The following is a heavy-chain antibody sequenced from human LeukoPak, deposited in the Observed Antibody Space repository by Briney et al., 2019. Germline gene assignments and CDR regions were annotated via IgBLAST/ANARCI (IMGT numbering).Heavy chain of an antibody. CDR2: LYSDGTT. J-gene: IGHJ4*02. CDR3: ARARVPASGRYYFDS. V-gene: IGHV3-66*01. Sequence: GGSLRLSCAASGIPVRSNYMSWVRRAPGKGLEWVSILYSDGTTYYADSVKGRFTISRDNSGNTLYLQMHSLGDEDTAVYYCARARVPASGRYYFDSWGQGTLVTVSS. D-gene: IGHD6-13*01. CDR1: GIPVRSNY.